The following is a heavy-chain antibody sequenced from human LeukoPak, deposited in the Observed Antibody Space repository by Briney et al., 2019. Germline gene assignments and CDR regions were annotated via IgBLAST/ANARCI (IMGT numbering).Heavy chain of an antibody. Sequence: SGGSLRLSCAASGFTFSSYAMSWVRQAPGKGLEWVSAISDSGGSTYYADSVKGRLTISRDISKNTLYLQMNSLRAEDTAVYYCAKTLDYSNYELWFDPWGQGTLVTVSS. CDR3: AKTLDYSNYELWFDP. CDR1: GFTFSSYA. V-gene: IGHV3-23*01. D-gene: IGHD4-11*01. CDR2: ISDSGGST. J-gene: IGHJ5*02.